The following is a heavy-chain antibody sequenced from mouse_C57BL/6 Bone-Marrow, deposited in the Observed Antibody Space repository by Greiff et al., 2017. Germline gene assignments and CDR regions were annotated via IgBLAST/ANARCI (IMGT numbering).Heavy chain of an antibody. D-gene: IGHD2-1*01. CDR2: IWWDDDK. J-gene: IGHJ3*01. Sequence: QVTLKESGPGILQPSQTLSLTCSFSGFSLSTFGMGVGWIRQPSGKGLEWLAHIWWDDDKYYNPALKSRLTISKDTSKNQVFLKIANVDTADTATYYCARREEGYYGNFAWFAYWGQGTLVTVSA. V-gene: IGHV8-8*01. CDR1: GFSLSTFGMG. CDR3: ARREEGYYGNFAWFAY.